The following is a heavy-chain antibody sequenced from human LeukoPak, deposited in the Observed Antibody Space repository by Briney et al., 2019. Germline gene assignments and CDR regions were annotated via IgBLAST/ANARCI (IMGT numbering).Heavy chain of an antibody. CDR2: FSYDGSNK. Sequence: GGSLRLSCAASGFTFSSYAMRWVRQAPGKGLEWVAVFSYDGSNKYYADSVKGRFTISRDNSQNTLYLQMNSLRAEDTAVYYCARGSVNRMMTFGGVIYYFDYWGQGTLVTVSS. CDR1: GFTFSSYA. CDR3: ARGSVNRMMTFGGVIYYFDY. D-gene: IGHD3-16*02. V-gene: IGHV3-30-3*01. J-gene: IGHJ4*02.